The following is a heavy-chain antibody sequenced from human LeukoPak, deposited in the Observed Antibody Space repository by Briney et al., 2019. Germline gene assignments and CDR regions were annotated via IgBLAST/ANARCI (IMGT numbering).Heavy chain of an antibody. CDR3: ARSGIAAAGPPVDY. V-gene: IGHV4-61*01. CDR2: IYYSGST. CDR1: VGSISSRYYC. Sequence: TSETLSLTCTVSVGSISSRYYCWSWIRRPPGKGLEWIGYIYYSGSTNYNPSLKSRVTISVDTSKNQFSLKLSSVTAADTAVYYCARSGIAAAGPPVDYWGQGTLVTVSS. D-gene: IGHD6-13*01. J-gene: IGHJ4*02.